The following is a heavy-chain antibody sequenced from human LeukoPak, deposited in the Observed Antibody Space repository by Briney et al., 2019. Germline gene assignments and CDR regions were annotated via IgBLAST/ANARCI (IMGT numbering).Heavy chain of an antibody. D-gene: IGHD3-22*01. V-gene: IGHV4-34*01. Sequence: SEPLSLTCAVYGGSFSGYYWSWIRQPPGKGLEWIGEINHSGSTNYNPSLKSRVTISVDTSKNQFSLKLSSVTAADTAVYYCARGPFYYDSSGYDAFDIWGQGTMVTVSS. CDR2: INHSGST. CDR3: ARGPFYYDSSGYDAFDI. CDR1: GGSFSGYY. J-gene: IGHJ3*02.